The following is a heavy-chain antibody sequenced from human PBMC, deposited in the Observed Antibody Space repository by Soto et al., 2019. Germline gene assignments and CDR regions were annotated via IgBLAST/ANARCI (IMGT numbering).Heavy chain of an antibody. D-gene: IGHD3-10*01. CDR3: TTLAGSNYYGSGSPEY. CDR2: IKSKTDGGTT. V-gene: IGHV3-15*01. Sequence: EVQLVESGGGLVKPGGSLRLSCAASGFTFSNAWMSWVRQAPGKGLEWVGRIKSKTDGGTTDYAAPVKGRFTISRDDSKNTLYLQMNSLKTEDTAVYYCTTLAGSNYYGSGSPEYWGQGTLVTVSS. J-gene: IGHJ4*02. CDR1: GFTFSNAW.